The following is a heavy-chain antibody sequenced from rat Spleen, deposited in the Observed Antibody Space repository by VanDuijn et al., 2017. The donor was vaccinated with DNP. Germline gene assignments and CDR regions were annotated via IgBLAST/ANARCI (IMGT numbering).Heavy chain of an antibody. CDR1: GFTFSDYD. J-gene: IGHJ2*01. Sequence: EVQLVESGGGLVQPGRSLKLSCAASGFTFSDYDMAWVRQAPTKGLEWVASISPSGGSTYYRDSVKGRFTISRDNAKSTLYLQMDSLRSEDTATYYCATHGGSYFDYWGQGVMVTVSS. CDR3: ATHGGSYFDY. D-gene: IGHD1-12*02. V-gene: IGHV5-25*01. CDR2: ISPSGGST.